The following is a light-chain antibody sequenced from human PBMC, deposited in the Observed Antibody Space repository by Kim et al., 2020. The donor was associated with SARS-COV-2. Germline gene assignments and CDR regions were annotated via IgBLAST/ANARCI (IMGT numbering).Light chain of an antibody. V-gene: IGKV3-20*01. CDR2: GAS. J-gene: IGKJ1*01. CDR3: QQYGNSPQT. CDR1: QSVSNNL. Sequence: SPGESATLSCRASQSVSNNLLAWYQQKPGQAPRLLIYGASSRATGTPDRFSGSGSETDFTLTISRLEPEDFAVYFCQQYGNSPQTFGQGTKVDIK.